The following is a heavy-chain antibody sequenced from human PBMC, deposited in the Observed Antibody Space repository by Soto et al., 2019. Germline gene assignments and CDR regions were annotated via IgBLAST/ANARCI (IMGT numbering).Heavy chain of an antibody. CDR1: GGTFSSYA. V-gene: IGHV1-69*13. CDR3: ASGGSGSSTLYYYYYYGMDV. D-gene: IGHD1-26*01. J-gene: IGHJ6*02. CDR2: IIPIFGTA. Sequence: GASVKVSCKASGGTFSSYAISWVRQAPGQGLEWMGGIIPIFGTANYAQKFQGRVTITADESTSTAYMELSSLRSEDTAVYYCASGGSGSSTLYYYYYYGMDVWGQGTTVTVSS.